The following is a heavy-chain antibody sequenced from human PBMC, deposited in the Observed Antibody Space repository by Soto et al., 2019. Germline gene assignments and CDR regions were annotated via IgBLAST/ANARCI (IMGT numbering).Heavy chain of an antibody. Sequence: SETLSLTCGGYGGYFRGYGWIWLRQTPGKGLEWIGEINHSGSTNYNPSLKSRVTISVDTSKNQFSLKLSSVTAADTAVYYCARGSYYAFWSGTFDYWGQGTLVTVSS. D-gene: IGHD3-3*01. CDR1: GGYFRGYG. CDR3: ARGSYYAFWSGTFDY. CDR2: INHSGST. V-gene: IGHV4-34*01. J-gene: IGHJ4*02.